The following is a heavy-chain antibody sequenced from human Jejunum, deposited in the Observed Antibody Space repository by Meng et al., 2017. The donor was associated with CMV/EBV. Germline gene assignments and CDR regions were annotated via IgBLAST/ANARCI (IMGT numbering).Heavy chain of an antibody. D-gene: IGHD3-22*01. J-gene: IGHJ4*02. CDR1: GFPISSYG. Sequence: SGFPISSYGIHWVRQCQGKGLEWVEVLWYDGSRKYFADSVQGRFSISRDDSKNTVYLQMNSLRAEDTAVNYCARDNDGSSHYSQFDYWGQGTLVTVSS. V-gene: IGHV3-33*01. CDR3: ARDNDGSSHYSQFDY. CDR2: LWYDGSRK.